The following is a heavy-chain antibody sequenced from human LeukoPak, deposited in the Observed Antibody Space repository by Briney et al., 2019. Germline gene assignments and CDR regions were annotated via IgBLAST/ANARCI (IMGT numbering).Heavy chain of an antibody. CDR3: AELGITMIGGV. V-gene: IGHV3-21*01. D-gene: IGHD3-10*02. J-gene: IGHJ6*04. CDR2: ISSSSSYI. CDR1: GFTFSSYS. Sequence: PGGSLRLSCAASGFTFSSYSMNWVRQAPGKGLEGVSSISSSSSYIYYADSVKGRFTISRDNPKNSLYLQMNSLRAEDTAVYYCAELGITMIGGVWGKGTTVTISS.